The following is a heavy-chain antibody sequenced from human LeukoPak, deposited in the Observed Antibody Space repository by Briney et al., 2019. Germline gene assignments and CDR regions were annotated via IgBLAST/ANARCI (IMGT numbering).Heavy chain of an antibody. Sequence: PGGSLILSCAASGFTFSSYAMGWVRQAPGKGLEWVSFISPSGDRTSNADSVEGRFTISRDNTRNTLYLQMNSLRDEDTGVYYCAIMHGYYDGSGFWVQWGQGTLVTVSS. D-gene: IGHD3-22*01. CDR2: ISPSGDRT. CDR1: GFTFSSYA. V-gene: IGHV3-23*01. J-gene: IGHJ4*02. CDR3: AIMHGYYDGSGFWVQ.